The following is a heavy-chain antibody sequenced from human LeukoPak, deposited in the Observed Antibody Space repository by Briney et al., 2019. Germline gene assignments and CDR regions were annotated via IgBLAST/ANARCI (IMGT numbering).Heavy chain of an antibody. CDR3: ARDGGGGYNYFDY. Sequence: ASVKVSCKASGGTFSSYAISWVRQAPGQGLEWMGGIIPIFGTANYAQKFQGRVTITADKPTSTAYMELSSLRSEDTAVYYCARDGGGGYNYFDYWGQGTLVTVSS. V-gene: IGHV1-69*06. CDR2: IIPIFGTA. D-gene: IGHD5-12*01. J-gene: IGHJ4*02. CDR1: GGTFSSYA.